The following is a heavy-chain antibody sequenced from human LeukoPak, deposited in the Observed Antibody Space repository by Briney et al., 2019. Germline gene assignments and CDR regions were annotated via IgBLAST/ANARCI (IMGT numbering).Heavy chain of an antibody. V-gene: IGHV4-59*01. CDR1: GGSFSSYY. D-gene: IGHD3-16*01. J-gene: IGHJ6*03. CDR3: ARGGRAYYYYYMDV. CDR2: IYYSGST. Sequence: PSETLSLTCAVYGGSFSSYYWSWIRQPPGKGLEWIGYIYYSGSTNYNPSLKSRVTISVDTSKNQFSLKLSSVTAADTAVYYCARGGRAYYYYYMDVWGKGTTVTISS.